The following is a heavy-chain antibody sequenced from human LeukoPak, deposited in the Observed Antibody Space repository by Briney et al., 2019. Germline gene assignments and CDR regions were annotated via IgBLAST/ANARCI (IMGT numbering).Heavy chain of an antibody. CDR3: AREKRVAGSRGGFYP. CDR2: INPNSGGT. CDR1: GYTFTGYY. V-gene: IGHV1-2*02. Sequence: GASVKVSCKASGYTFTGYYMHWVRQAPGQGLEWMGWINPNSGGTNYAQKFQGRVTMTGDTSISTAYMELSRLRSDDTAVYYCAREKRVAGSRGGFYPWGQGTLVTVSS. D-gene: IGHD6-19*01. J-gene: IGHJ5*02.